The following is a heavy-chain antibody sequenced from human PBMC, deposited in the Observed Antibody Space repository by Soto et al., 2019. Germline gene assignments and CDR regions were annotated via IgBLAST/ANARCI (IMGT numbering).Heavy chain of an antibody. V-gene: IGHV1-2*04. D-gene: IGHD3-10*01. CDR3: ARLSYGSGSYYYGGYFDV. CDR2: INPNSGDT. Sequence: ASVKVSCKAPGYTFTGYYRHWVRQAPGKGLEWMGWINPNSGDTNYAQKFQGWITMTRDTSISTAYMELSRLRSDDTAVYYCARLSYGSGSYYYGGYFDVWGQGTTVTVSS. J-gene: IGHJ6*02. CDR1: GYTFTGYY.